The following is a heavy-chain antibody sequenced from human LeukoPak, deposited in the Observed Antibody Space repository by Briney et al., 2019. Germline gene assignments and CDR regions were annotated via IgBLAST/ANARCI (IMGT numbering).Heavy chain of an antibody. CDR3: ARAKDPHYYDSSGYWFDP. J-gene: IGHJ5*02. V-gene: IGHV4-31*03. CDR2: VYYSGST. CDR1: GGSISSGGYY. Sequence: SETLSLTCTVSGGSISSGGYYWSWIRQHPGKGLEWIGYVYYSGSTYYNPSLKSRVTISVHTSKNKFSLKLSSVTAADTAVYYCARAKDPHYYDSSGYWFDPWGQGTLVTVSS. D-gene: IGHD3-22*01.